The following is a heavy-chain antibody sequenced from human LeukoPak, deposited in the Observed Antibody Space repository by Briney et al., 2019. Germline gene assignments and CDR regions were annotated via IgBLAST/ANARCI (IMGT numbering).Heavy chain of an antibody. CDR3: ASPSSGQSFDI. V-gene: IGHV3-53*01. D-gene: IGHD3-22*01. CDR2: IYSGGTT. J-gene: IGHJ3*02. Sequence: GGSLRLSCVVSGFSFTSAWMIWVRQAPGKGLDWVSIIYSGGTTYYADSVKGRFTISRDKSKNTLYLQMNSLRAEDTAVYYCASPSSGQSFDIWGQGTMVTVSS. CDR1: GFSFTSAW.